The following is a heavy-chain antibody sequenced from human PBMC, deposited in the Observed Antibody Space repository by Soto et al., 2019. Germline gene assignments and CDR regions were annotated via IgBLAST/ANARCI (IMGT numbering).Heavy chain of an antibody. J-gene: IGHJ3*02. D-gene: IGHD2-21*01. Sequence: SGPTLVNPTQTLTLTCTFSGFSLSTSGVGVGWIRQPPGKALEWLALIYWGDDKRYSPSLKSRLTITKDTSKNQVVLTMTNMDPVDTATYYCAHRHAVYCGGDCYSRAFDIWGQGTMVTVSS. V-gene: IGHV2-5*02. CDR3: AHRHAVYCGGDCYSRAFDI. CDR1: GFSLSTSGVG. CDR2: IYWGDDK.